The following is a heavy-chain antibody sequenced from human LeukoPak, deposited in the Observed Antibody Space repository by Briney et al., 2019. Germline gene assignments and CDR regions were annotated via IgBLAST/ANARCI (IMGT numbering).Heavy chain of an antibody. D-gene: IGHD1-26*01. CDR2: IWYDGSKK. Sequence: PGRSLRLSCAASGFSFSSYGMHWVRQAPGKGLEWVAVIWYDGSKKYYADSVKGRFTTSRDNSKNTLFLQMNSLRAEDTAIYYCAKYGPQDSGSSHFDYWGQGALVTVSS. V-gene: IGHV3-33*06. CDR3: AKYGPQDSGSSHFDY. CDR1: GFSFSSYG. J-gene: IGHJ4*02.